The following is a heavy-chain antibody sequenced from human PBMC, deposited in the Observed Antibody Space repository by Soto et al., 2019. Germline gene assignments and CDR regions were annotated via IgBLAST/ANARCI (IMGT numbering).Heavy chain of an antibody. J-gene: IGHJ4*02. CDR3: ARGAAWGTLYDYGRLADY. D-gene: IGHD4-17*01. CDR1: GYTFTGYY. Sequence: PVKFSCTASGYTFTGYYMHWVRQAPGQGLEWMGWINPNSGGTNYAQKFQGRVTMTRDTSISTAYMELSRLRSDDTAVYYCARGAAWGTLYDYGRLADYWGQGTLVTVSA. CDR2: INPNSGGT. V-gene: IGHV1-2*02.